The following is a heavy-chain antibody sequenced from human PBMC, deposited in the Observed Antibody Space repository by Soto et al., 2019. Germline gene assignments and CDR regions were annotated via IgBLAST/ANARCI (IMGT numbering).Heavy chain of an antibody. CDR3: ARNLPHHYDSSGYHAFDI. V-gene: IGHV1-69*01. J-gene: IGHJ3*02. Sequence: QVQLEQSGAEVKKAGSSEKVSCKASGGTFSSYAISWVRQAPGQGLEWMGGIIPIVGTANYAQKSQGRVTVTADESRSTEYMELSSLRSEDTAVYYCARNLPHHYDSSGYHAFDICSQGTMVTVSS. CDR1: GGTFSSYA. CDR2: IIPIVGTA. D-gene: IGHD3-22*01.